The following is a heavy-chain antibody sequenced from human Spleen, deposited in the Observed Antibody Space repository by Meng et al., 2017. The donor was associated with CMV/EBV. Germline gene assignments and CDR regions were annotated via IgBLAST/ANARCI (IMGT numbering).Heavy chain of an antibody. V-gene: IGHV3-74*01. CDR3: AKSEGSYCSSSSCYSFYYYGVDV. Sequence: GESLKISCAASGFTVSYNYMSWVRQAPGKGLEWVSRINSDGTSTTYADSVKGRFTSSRDNAKNTLYLQMNSLRAEDTAVYYCAKSEGSYCSSSSCYSFYYYGVDVWGQGTTVTVSS. D-gene: IGHD2-2*02. CDR2: INSDGTST. J-gene: IGHJ6*02. CDR1: GFTVSYNY.